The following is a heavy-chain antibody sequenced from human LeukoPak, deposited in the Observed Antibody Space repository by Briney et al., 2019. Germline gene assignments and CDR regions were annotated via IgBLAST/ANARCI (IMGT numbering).Heavy chain of an antibody. D-gene: IGHD1-26*01. CDR2: ISSSSSTI. Sequence: PGGSLRLSCAASGFTFSSYSMNWVRQAPGKGLEWVSYISSSSSTIYYADSVKGRFTISRDNAKNSLYLQMNSLRAEDTAVYYCARGPKGYGSYFFDYWGQGTLVTVSS. CDR1: GFTFSSYS. V-gene: IGHV3-48*01. J-gene: IGHJ4*02. CDR3: ARGPKGYGSYFFDY.